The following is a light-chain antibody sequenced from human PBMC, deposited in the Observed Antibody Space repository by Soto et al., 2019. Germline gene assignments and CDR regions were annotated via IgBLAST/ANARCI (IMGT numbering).Light chain of an antibody. CDR1: QSISTW. V-gene: IGKV1-5*03. Sequence: DIQMTQSPSTLSASVGDRVTITCRASQSISTWLAWYQQKPGKAPKLLIYKASSLESGVTSRFSGSESGTEFALTISSLQPDDFATYYFQQYNTYPVTFGQGTKVEIK. J-gene: IGKJ1*01. CDR3: QQYNTYPVT. CDR2: KAS.